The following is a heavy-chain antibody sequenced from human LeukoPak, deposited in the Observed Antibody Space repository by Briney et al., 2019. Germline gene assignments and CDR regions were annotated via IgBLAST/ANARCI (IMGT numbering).Heavy chain of an antibody. CDR1: GGSITSYP. D-gene: IGHD2-21*01. J-gene: IGHJ3*02. CDR3: ARALGDNQAFDI. CDR2: LSPTGSF. V-gene: IGHV4-4*07. Sequence: PSETLSLTCIVSGGSITSYPWGWIRQPAGKGLEWIGRLSPTGSFTYSPSLKSRVTMSVDTSKNHFSLKLNSVTAADTAVYYCARALGDNQAFDIWGQGTVVTVSS.